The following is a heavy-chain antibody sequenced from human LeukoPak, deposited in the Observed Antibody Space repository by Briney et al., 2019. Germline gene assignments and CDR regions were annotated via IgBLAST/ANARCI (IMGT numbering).Heavy chain of an antibody. V-gene: IGHV3-11*01. J-gene: IGHJ2*01. CDR3: ARDQDHGDRYFDL. Sequence: PRESLRLSCAVYGFTFSDYYMSWIRQPQGKGRGWVSYISSSGSTRYYADSVKGRFTISRDNAKNSLYLQINSLRAEDTAVYYCARDQDHGDRYFDLWGRGTLVTVSS. CDR1: GFTFSDYY. D-gene: IGHD4-17*01. CDR2: ISSSGSTR.